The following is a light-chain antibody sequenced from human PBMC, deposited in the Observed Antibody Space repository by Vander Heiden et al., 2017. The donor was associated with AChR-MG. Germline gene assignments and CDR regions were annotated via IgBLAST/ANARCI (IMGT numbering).Light chain of an antibody. CDR3: QHYNNWPIT. Sequence: EIVMTQSPATLSVSPGARATLSCRASQSVSSDLAWYQQKPGQAPRLLIYGASTRATGIPARFSGSGSGTEFTLTISSLQPEDFALYYCQHYNNWPITFGQGTRLEIK. CDR1: QSVSSD. V-gene: IGKV3-15*01. CDR2: GAS. J-gene: IGKJ5*01.